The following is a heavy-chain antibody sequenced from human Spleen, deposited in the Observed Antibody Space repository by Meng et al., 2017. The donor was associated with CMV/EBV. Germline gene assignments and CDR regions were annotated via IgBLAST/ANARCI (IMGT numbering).Heavy chain of an antibody. J-gene: IGHJ2*01. V-gene: IGHV3-20*04. Sequence: GESLKISCAASGFTFSSYVMSWVRQAPGKGLEWLSGLNWNGASTGSADSVKGRFTISRDNAKKSLFLQMNSLRVEDTALYYCARRVAGGAIHWYFDLWGRGTLVTVSS. CDR2: LNWNGAST. CDR3: ARRVAGGAIHWYFDL. D-gene: IGHD2-15*01. CDR1: GFTFSSYV.